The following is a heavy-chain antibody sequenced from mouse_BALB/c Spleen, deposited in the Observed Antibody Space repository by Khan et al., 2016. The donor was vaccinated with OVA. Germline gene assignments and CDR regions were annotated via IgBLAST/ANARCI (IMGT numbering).Heavy chain of an antibody. J-gene: IGHJ3*01. V-gene: IGHV14-3*02. Sequence: VQLQQSGAELVKPGASVKLSCTGSGFNIKDTYMHWVKQRPEQGLEWIGRIDPANGDTKYGPKFQDKATLTADTSSNTAYLQLSSLTSEDTAVYYCATLYGNPLAYWGQGTLVSVS. D-gene: IGHD2-1*01. CDR1: GFNIKDTY. CDR3: ATLYGNPLAY. CDR2: IDPANGDT.